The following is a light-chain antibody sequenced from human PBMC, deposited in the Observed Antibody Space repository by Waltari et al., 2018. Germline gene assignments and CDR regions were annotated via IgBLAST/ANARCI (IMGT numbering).Light chain of an antibody. CDR1: QGIANW. V-gene: IGKV1-33*01. CDR3: QQYDDSPYS. CDR2: KAV. J-gene: IGKJ2*03. Sequence: DIQMTQSPSSLSASVGYRVTITCKTSQGIANWLAWYQQKAGKAPKLLIYKAVTLEAGVPSRFRGNGSGTHFTLTINSLQPEDIAIYYCQQYDDSPYSFGQGTKVEI.